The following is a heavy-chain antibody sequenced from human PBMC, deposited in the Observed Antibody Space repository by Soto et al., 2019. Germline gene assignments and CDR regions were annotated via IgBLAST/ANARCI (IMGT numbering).Heavy chain of an antibody. Sequence: PSETLSLTCTVSGGSVSSGSYYWSWIRQPPGKGLEWIGYIYYSGSTNYNPSLKSRVTISVDTSKNQFSLKLSSVTAADTAVYYCASVTVVTPLTLDYWGQGTLVTVSS. CDR3: ASVTVVTPLTLDY. CDR1: GGSVSSGSYY. V-gene: IGHV4-61*01. CDR2: IYYSGST. D-gene: IGHD2-15*01. J-gene: IGHJ4*02.